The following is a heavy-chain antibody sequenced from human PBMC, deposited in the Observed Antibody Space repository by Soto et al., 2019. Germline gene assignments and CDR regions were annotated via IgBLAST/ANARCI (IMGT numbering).Heavy chain of an antibody. CDR1: GFTFSSYA. V-gene: IGHV3-23*01. CDR2: ISGSGGST. CDR3: AKDGSVAAAGGPFNQPYAY. Sequence: GGSLRLSCAASGFTFSSYAMSWVRQAPGKGLEWVSAISGSGGSTYYADSVKGRFTISRDNSKNTLYLQMNSLRAEDTAVYYCAKDGSVAAAGGPFNQPYAYWGQGTLVTVSS. D-gene: IGHD6-13*01. J-gene: IGHJ4*02.